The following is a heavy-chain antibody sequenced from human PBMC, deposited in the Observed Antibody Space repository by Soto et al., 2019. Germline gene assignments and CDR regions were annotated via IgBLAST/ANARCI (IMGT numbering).Heavy chain of an antibody. CDR2: INPNSGGT. CDR1: GYTFTGYY. CDR3: ARDKMGSGYYYYGMVV. D-gene: IGHD3-10*01. V-gene: IGHV1-2*02. J-gene: IGHJ6*02. Sequence: AASVKVSCKASGYTFTGYYMHWVRQAPGQGLEWMGWINPNSGGTNYAQKFQGRVTMTRDTSISTAYMELSRLRSDDTAVYYCARDKMGSGYYYYGMVVWGQGTTVTVSS.